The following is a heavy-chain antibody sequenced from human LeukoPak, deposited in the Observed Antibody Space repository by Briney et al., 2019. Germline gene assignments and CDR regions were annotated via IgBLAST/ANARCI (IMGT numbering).Heavy chain of an antibody. CDR1: GYSFTSYG. J-gene: IGHJ5*02. CDR2: IIPIFGTA. D-gene: IGHD6-13*01. CDR3: ARVGIAAAGTGWFDP. V-gene: IGHV1-69*06. Sequence: ASVKVSCKASGYSFTSYGISWVRQAPGQGLEWMGGIIPIFGTANYAQKFQGRVTITADKSTSTAYMELSSLRSEDTAVYYCARVGIAAAGTGWFDPWGQGTLVTVSS.